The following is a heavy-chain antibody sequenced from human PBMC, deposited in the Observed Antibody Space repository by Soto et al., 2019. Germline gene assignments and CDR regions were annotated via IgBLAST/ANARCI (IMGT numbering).Heavy chain of an antibody. D-gene: IGHD3-22*01. CDR3: ARIYGYYYDSSGYY. Sequence: GGSLRLSCAASGFTFSSYWMSWVRQAPGKGLEWVANIKQDGSEEYYVDSVKGRFTISRDNAKNSLYLQMNSLRAEDTAVYYCARIYGYYYDSSGYYWGQGTLVTVSS. J-gene: IGHJ4*02. CDR1: GFTFSSYW. V-gene: IGHV3-7*05. CDR2: IKQDGSEE.